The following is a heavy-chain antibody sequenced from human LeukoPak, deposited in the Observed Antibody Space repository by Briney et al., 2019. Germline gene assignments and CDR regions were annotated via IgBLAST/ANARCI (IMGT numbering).Heavy chain of an antibody. Sequence: SETLSLTCSVSGASISSYYWSWIRQSPGKGLEWVGNIYYSETNYNPSLKSRVIISADTSKNQFSLKLSSVTAADTAVYYCARGVYYYGSGSYYPSYFDYWGQGTLVTVSS. J-gene: IGHJ4*02. V-gene: IGHV4-59*12. CDR1: GASISSYY. D-gene: IGHD3-10*01. CDR2: IYYSET. CDR3: ARGVYYYGSGSYYPSYFDY.